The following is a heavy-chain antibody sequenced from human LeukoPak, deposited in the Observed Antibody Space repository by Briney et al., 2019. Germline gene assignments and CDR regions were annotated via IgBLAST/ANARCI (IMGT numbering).Heavy chain of an antibody. CDR1: GGSIRYYY. V-gene: IGHV4-59*08. CDR3: ARHAYCGGDCFGGAFEI. CDR2: VYYSGST. D-gene: IGHD2-21*02. J-gene: IGHJ3*02. Sequence: SETLSLTCTVSGGSIRYYYWSWLRQPPGKGLEWIGYVYYSGSTSYNPSLKSRVTISLDTSKHQFSLKLNSVTAADTAVYYCARHAYCGGDCFGGAFEIWGQGKMVTVSS.